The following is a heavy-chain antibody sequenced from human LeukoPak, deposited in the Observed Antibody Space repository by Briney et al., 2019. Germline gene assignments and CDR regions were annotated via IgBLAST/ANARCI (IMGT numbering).Heavy chain of an antibody. D-gene: IGHD7-27*01. Sequence: ASVKVSCKASGYPFSAHFLNWVRQAPGQGLEWMGWMSPNSGITGYAQKFQGRVTMTRNTAISTAYMELSSLRSEDTAVYYCVRTPPNWGADYWGQGTLVTVS. CDR2: MSPNSGIT. J-gene: IGHJ4*02. CDR1: GYPFSAHF. V-gene: IGHV1-8*02. CDR3: VRTPPNWGADY.